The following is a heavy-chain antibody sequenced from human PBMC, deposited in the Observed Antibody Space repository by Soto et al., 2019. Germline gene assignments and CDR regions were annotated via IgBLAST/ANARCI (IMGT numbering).Heavy chain of an antibody. V-gene: IGHV3-23*01. Sequence: PGGSLRLSCAASGFTFSSYAMNWVRQAPGKGLEWVSAISGSGGSTYYADSVKGRFTISRDNAKNSLYLQMNSLRAEDTAVYYCAKESTEYSGYGPNDYWGQGTLVTVSS. CDR1: GFTFSSYA. J-gene: IGHJ4*02. CDR3: AKESTEYSGYGPNDY. D-gene: IGHD5-12*01. CDR2: ISGSGGST.